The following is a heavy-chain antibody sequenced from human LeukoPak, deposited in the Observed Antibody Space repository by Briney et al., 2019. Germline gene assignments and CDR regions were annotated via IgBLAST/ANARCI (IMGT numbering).Heavy chain of an antibody. J-gene: IGHJ4*02. D-gene: IGHD3-22*01. V-gene: IGHV3-21*01. CDR3: ARGGMVVVSEFDY. Sequence: GSLRLSCAASGFTFSSYSMNWVRQAPGKGLEWVSSISSSSSYIYYADSVKGRLTISRDNAKNSLYLQMNSLRAEDTAVYYCARGGMVVVSEFDYWGQGTLVTVSS. CDR2: ISSSSSYI. CDR1: GFTFSSYS.